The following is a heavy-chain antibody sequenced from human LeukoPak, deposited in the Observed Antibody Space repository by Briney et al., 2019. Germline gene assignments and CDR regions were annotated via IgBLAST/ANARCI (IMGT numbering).Heavy chain of an antibody. J-gene: IGHJ4*02. CDR3: ARDSLYDDNGYYHYFDY. CDR1: GFSFSTFG. CDR2: IWYDASGQ. D-gene: IGHD3-22*01. V-gene: IGHV3-33*01. Sequence: PGGSLRLSCAASGFSFSTFGVHWVRQAPGKGLEWVAMIWYDASGQHYADSVKGRFTISRDTSKNTLYLQMNSLRAEDTAVYFCARDSLYDDNGYYHYFDYWGQGTLVTVSS.